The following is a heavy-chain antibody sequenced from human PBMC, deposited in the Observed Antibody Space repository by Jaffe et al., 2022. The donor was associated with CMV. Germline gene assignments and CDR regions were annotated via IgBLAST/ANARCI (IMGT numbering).Heavy chain of an antibody. D-gene: IGHD5-18*01. CDR2: ISGSGGST. V-gene: IGHV3-23*04. Sequence: EVQLVESGGGLVQPGGSLRLSCAASGFTFSSYAMSWVRQAPGKGLEWVSAISGSGGSTYYADSVKGRFTISRDNSKNTLYLQMNSLRAEDTAVYYCAKLGDTAMAAARPAMFVWGQGTLVTVSS. J-gene: IGHJ4*02. CDR3: AKLGDTAMAAARPAMFV. CDR1: GFTFSSYA.